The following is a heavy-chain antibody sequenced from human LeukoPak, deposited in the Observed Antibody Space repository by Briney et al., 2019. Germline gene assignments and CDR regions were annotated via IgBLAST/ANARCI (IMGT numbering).Heavy chain of an antibody. D-gene: IGHD5-24*01. CDR2: IKQDGSAK. V-gene: IGHV3-7*01. Sequence: GGSLRLSCAAAGFTFSSYWMSWVRQAPGKGLELVANIKQDGSAKYYVDSVNGRFTISRDNAKNSMYLQMNSLRAEDTAVYYCARDFSVERWPQLGPWAFDIWGQGTMVTVSS. J-gene: IGHJ3*02. CDR1: GFTFSSYW. CDR3: ARDFSVERWPQLGPWAFDI.